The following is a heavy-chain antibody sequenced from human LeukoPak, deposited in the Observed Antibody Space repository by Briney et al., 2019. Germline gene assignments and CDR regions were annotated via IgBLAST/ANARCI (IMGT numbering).Heavy chain of an antibody. D-gene: IGHD2-2*01. CDR2: IYTSGST. J-gene: IGHJ4*02. CDR1: GGSISSYY. CDR3: ARDWAQHCSSTSCYGPFDY. V-gene: IGHV4-4*07. Sequence: SETLSLTCTVSGGSISSYYWSWIRQPAGKGLEWIGRIYTSGSTNNNPSLKSRVTMSVDTSKNQITLKLSSVTAAETAVYYCARDWAQHCSSTSCYGPFDYWGQGTLVTVSS.